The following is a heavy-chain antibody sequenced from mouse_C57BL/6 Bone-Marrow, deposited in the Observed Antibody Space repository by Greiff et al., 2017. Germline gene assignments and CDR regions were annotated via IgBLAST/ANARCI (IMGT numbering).Heavy chain of an antibody. CDR2: ISNGGGST. CDR1: GFTFSDYY. CDR3: AREDGGFAY. Sequence: EVKVEESGGGLVQPGGSLKLSCAASGFTFSDYYMYWVRQTPEKRLEWVAYISNGGGSTYYPDTVKGRFTISRDNAKNTLYLQMSRLKSEDTAMYYCAREDGGFAYWGQGTLVTVSA. V-gene: IGHV5-12*01. J-gene: IGHJ3*01.